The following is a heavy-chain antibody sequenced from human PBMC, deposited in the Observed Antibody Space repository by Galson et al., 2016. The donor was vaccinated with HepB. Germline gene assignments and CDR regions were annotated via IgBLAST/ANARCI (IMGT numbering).Heavy chain of an antibody. CDR2: VTWNSENI. D-gene: IGHD4-17*01. V-gene: IGHV3-9*01. Sequence: SLRLSCAASGFTFDDYAMHWVRQVSGRGLEWVSGVTWNSENIGYADSVKGRFTISRDNANNSLYLQMNSLRAEDTAVYYCARLYGDVTLFDYWGQGTLVTVSS. CDR3: ARLYGDVTLFDY. CDR1: GFTFDDYA. J-gene: IGHJ4*02.